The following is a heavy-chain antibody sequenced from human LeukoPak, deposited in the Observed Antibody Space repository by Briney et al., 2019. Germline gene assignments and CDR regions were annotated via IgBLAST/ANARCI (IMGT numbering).Heavy chain of an antibody. CDR3: AREGVGYFFDY. V-gene: IGHV3-53*05. Sequence: GGSLRLSCAASGVTVSGNYVSWVRQAPGKGLEWVSVIYIGGRTYYADSVKGRFTIPRDNSKNTLFLQMRGLRPEDTAIYYCAREGVGYFFDYWGQGALVTVSS. CDR1: GVTVSGNY. J-gene: IGHJ4*02. CDR2: IYIGGRT. D-gene: IGHD5-18*01.